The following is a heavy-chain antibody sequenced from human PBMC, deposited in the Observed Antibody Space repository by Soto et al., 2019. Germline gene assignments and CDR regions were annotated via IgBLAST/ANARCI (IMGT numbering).Heavy chain of an antibody. CDR3: ARSSVRGWSY. CDR2: ITHSGST. D-gene: IGHD3-10*02. V-gene: IGHV4-34*01. CDR1: GRPFSGHY. Sequence: ETLSLPCAVHGRPFSGHYWTWIRQPPGKGLAWIGEITHSGSTNYSPSLKSRVTISVDTSKNQFSLNLNCVTAADTAVYYCARSSVRGWSYWGQGTLVTVSS. J-gene: IGHJ4*02.